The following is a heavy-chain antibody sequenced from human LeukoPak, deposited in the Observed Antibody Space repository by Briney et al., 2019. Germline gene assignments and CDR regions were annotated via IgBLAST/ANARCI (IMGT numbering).Heavy chain of an antibody. D-gene: IGHD4-17*01. J-gene: IGHJ4*02. Sequence: ASVKVSCKASGYTFTSYGISWVRQPPGQGLEWMGCISAYNGNTNYAQKLQGRVTMTTDTSTSTAYMELRSLRSDDTAVYYCARDPPGDYAPQHKDDYWGQGTLVTVSS. CDR3: ARDPPGDYAPQHKDDY. V-gene: IGHV1-18*01. CDR2: ISAYNGNT. CDR1: GYTFTSYG.